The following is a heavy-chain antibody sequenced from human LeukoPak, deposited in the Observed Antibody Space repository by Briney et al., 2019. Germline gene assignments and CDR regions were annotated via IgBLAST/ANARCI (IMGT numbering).Heavy chain of an antibody. V-gene: IGHV3-48*01. CDR1: GFSFSSYS. Sequence: GGSLRLSCTASGFSFSSYSMNWVRQAPGEGLVWVSYISYRSSTKYYADSVKGRFTISRDNAKNSLYLQINSLRADDTAVYYCARDFSSGWSSISAFDIWGQGTMVIVSS. J-gene: IGHJ3*02. CDR2: ISYRSSTK. CDR3: ARDFSSGWSSISAFDI. D-gene: IGHD6-19*01.